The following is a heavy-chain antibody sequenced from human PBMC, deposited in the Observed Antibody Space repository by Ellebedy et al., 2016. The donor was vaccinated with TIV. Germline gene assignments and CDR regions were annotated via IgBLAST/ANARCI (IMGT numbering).Heavy chain of an antibody. D-gene: IGHD6-19*01. J-gene: IGHJ2*01. Sequence: GESLKISCAASGFTFSFHDMHWVRQATGKGLEWVSSISAPSDTYYIGSVKGRFTISRDNAKNSLYLQMNSLRAGDTAMYSCARASSGFDLWGRGTLVTVSS. V-gene: IGHV3-13*04. CDR1: GFTFSFHD. CDR2: ISAPSDT. CDR3: ARASSGFDL.